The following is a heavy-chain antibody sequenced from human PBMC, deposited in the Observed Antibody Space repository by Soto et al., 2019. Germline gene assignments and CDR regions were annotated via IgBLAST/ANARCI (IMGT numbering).Heavy chain of an antibody. Sequence: QVQLVQSGAEVKKPGASVKVSCKVSGDTFILHYIHWMRQAPGKGLEWIGWTNPNNGSTKYAQKFQGRVTMTRDRSITTVYVELSSLRSDDTAVYFCARDVNPYYGRGNLHGYFDYWGQGTLFTVSS. CDR1: GDTFILHY. J-gene: IGHJ4*02. D-gene: IGHD3-10*02. V-gene: IGHV1-2*02. CDR3: ARDVNPYYGRGNLHGYFDY. CDR2: TNPNNGST.